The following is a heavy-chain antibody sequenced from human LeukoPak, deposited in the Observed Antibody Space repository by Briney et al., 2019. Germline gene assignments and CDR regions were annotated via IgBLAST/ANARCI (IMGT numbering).Heavy chain of an antibody. Sequence: GGSLRLSCAASGFTFSSYAMGWVRQAPGKGLEWVSAITASGGNTYYADSVKGRFTISRDNSKNTLYLQVNSLRAEDTAVYYCAKGKGYSYGRYYFDYGGQEPLVTVS. V-gene: IGHV3-23*01. CDR3: AKGKGYSYGRYYFDY. J-gene: IGHJ4*02. CDR1: GFTFSSYA. CDR2: ITASGGNT. D-gene: IGHD5-18*01.